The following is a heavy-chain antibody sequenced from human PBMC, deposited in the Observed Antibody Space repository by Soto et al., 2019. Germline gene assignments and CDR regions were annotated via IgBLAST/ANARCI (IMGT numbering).Heavy chain of an antibody. V-gene: IGHV4-34*01. J-gene: IGHJ4*02. CDR2: INHSGST. Sequence: QVQLQQWGAGLLKPSETLSLTCAVYGGSFSGYYWSWIRQPPGKGLEWIGEINHSGSTNYNPSLKSRVTISVDTSKNQFSLKLSSVTAPDTAVYYCARPQIRYYDFWSGYYPTYYFDYWGQGTLVTVSS. CDR1: GGSFSGYY. CDR3: ARPQIRYYDFWSGYYPTYYFDY. D-gene: IGHD3-3*01.